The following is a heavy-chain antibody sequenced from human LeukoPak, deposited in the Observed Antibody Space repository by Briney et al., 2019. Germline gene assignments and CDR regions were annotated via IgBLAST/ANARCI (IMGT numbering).Heavy chain of an antibody. V-gene: IGHV1-8*01. CDR2: VNPNSGHT. CDR1: GYTFTSYD. Sequence: GASVKVSCKASGYTFTSYDINWVRQATGQGLEWMGWVNPNSGHTGYAQKFQGRVTMTRNTSISTAYMELSSLRSEDTAVYYCARGKRTIFGLGISYYFDYWGQGTLVTVSS. CDR3: ARGKRTIFGLGISYYFDY. J-gene: IGHJ4*02. D-gene: IGHD3/OR15-3a*01.